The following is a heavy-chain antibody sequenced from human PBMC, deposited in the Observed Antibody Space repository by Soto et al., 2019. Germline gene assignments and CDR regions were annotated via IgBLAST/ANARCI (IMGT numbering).Heavy chain of an antibody. D-gene: IGHD3-3*01. Sequence: GGSLRLSCAASGFTFSSYGMHWVRQAPGKGLEWVAVISYDGSNKYYADSVKGRFTISRDNSKNTLYLQMNSLRAEDTAVYYCAKGTYDFWSGPYYFDYWGQGTLVTVSS. V-gene: IGHV3-30*18. CDR1: GFTFSSYG. CDR3: AKGTYDFWSGPYYFDY. CDR2: ISYDGSNK. J-gene: IGHJ4*02.